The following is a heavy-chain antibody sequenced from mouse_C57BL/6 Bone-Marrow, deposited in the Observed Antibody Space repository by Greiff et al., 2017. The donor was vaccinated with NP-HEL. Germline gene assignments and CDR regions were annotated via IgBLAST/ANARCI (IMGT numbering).Heavy chain of an antibody. J-gene: IGHJ1*03. V-gene: IGHV1-54*01. Sequence: QVQLQQSGAELVRPGTSVKVSCKASGYAFTNYLIEWVKQRPGQGLEWIGVINPGSGGTNYNEKFKGKATLTADKSSSTAYMQLSSLTSEDSAVYFCARSPAYYYGSSYVDWYFDVWGTGTTVTVSS. CDR2: INPGSGGT. D-gene: IGHD1-1*01. CDR3: ARSPAYYYGSSYVDWYFDV. CDR1: GYAFTNYL.